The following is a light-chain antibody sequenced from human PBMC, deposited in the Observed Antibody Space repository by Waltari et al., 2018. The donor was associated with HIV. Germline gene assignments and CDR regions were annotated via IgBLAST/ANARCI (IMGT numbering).Light chain of an antibody. V-gene: IGLV2-23*02. CDR3: CSYAGKSNTFLI. CDR2: EVS. CDR1: ITDVGSYTF. Sequence: QSALTQPASVSGSPGQSNTISCTGTITDVGSYTFATWYQQHPVKAPRLIIYEVSKRPSGVSNRFSGSKSGNTASLTISGLQAEDEADYSCCSYAGKSNTFLIFGGGTKLTVL. J-gene: IGLJ2*01.